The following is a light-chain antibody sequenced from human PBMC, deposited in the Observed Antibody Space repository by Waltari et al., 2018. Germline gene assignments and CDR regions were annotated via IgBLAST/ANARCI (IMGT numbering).Light chain of an antibody. CDR2: EGI. V-gene: IGKV1-NL1*01. CDR1: QDISNS. Sequence: DIQMTQSPSSLSASVGDRVTITCRASQDISNSLAWYHQKPGKAPNLLVSEGIRVETGVPPRFVGPASGTDLTLTIGSLQPGDFATYYCQQYYRTPLTFGPGTKVDIK. J-gene: IGKJ3*01. CDR3: QQYYRTPLT.